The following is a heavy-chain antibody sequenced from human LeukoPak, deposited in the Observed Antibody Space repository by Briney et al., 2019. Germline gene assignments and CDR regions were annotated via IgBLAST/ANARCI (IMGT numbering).Heavy chain of an antibody. CDR1: GGSISTYF. Sequence: SETLSLTCTVSGGSISTYFCSWIRQPPGKALEWIGNIFYSGSTYYSPSLKSRVTISLDTSRNQFSLKLNSVTAADTAVYYCAKSNGYGLIDIWGQGTMVTVSS. J-gene: IGHJ3*02. CDR2: IFYSGST. V-gene: IGHV4-59*12. CDR3: AKSNGYGLIDI. D-gene: IGHD3-10*01.